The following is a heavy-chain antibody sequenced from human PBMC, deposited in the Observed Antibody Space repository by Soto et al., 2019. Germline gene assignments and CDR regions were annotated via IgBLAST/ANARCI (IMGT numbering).Heavy chain of an antibody. V-gene: IGHV5-51*01. J-gene: IGHJ6*02. CDR1: GYSFTSYW. CDR2: IYPGDSDT. Sequence: GESLKISCKGSGYSFTSYWIGWVRQMPGKGLEWMGIIYPGDSDTRYSPSFQGQVTISADKSISTAYLQWSSLKASDTAMYYCARAMIDAYYYYYGMDVWGQGTTVTVSS. CDR3: ARAMIDAYYYYYGMDV. D-gene: IGHD3-22*01.